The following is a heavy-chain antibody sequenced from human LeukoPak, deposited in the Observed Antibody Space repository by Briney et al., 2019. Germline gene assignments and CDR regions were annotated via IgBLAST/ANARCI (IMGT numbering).Heavy chain of an antibody. V-gene: IGHV3-33*01. CDR1: GSTFSNHG. CDR3: ARDLAAARLDF. Sequence: GGSLTLFCGASGSTFSNHGMQWLRHARGKGLVWVANIWYDGSQEYYADTVKGRFTISRDISKNTLYLQMNSLRAEDTAVYYCARDLAAARLDFRGQGTLVTVSS. J-gene: IGHJ4*02. CDR2: IWYDGSQE. D-gene: IGHD6-6*01.